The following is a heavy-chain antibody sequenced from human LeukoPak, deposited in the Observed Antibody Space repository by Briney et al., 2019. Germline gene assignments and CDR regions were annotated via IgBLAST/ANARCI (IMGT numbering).Heavy chain of an antibody. CDR3: ASLVGATGMGDY. CDR1: GFTVSDNY. D-gene: IGHD1-26*01. CDR2: IYSGGIT. Sequence: GGSLRLSCAASGFTVSDNYMSWVRQAPGKGLEWVSVIYSGGITYYAACVKGRFTISSDNSKNTLYLQMNSLRAEDTAVYYCASLVGATGMGDYWGQGTLVTVSS. J-gene: IGHJ4*02. V-gene: IGHV3-53*01.